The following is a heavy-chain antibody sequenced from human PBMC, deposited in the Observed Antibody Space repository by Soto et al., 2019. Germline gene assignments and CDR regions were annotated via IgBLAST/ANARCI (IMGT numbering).Heavy chain of an antibody. V-gene: IGHV3-23*01. CDR2: ISGSGGST. Sequence: GGSLRLSCAASGFAFTSYAMTWVRQAPGKGLEWVSTISGSGGSTYYADSVKGRFTISRDNSKNTLYLQMNSLRAEDTAVYYCAKSQIIAAAGTVFRLNRRYYFDYWGQGTLVTVSS. D-gene: IGHD6-13*01. CDR3: AKSQIIAAAGTVFRLNRRYYFDY. CDR1: GFAFTSYA. J-gene: IGHJ4*02.